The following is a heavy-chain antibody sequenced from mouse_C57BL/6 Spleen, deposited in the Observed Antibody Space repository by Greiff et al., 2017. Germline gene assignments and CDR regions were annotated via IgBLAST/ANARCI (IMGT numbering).Heavy chain of an antibody. CDR3: ATNWGVYCDY. J-gene: IGHJ2*01. D-gene: IGHD4-1*01. CDR2: IDPETGGT. V-gene: IGHV1-15*01. CDR1: GYTFTDYE. Sequence: VQLQQSGAELVRPGASVTLSCKASGYTFTDYEMHWVKQTPVHGLEWIGAIDPETGGTAYNQKFKDKATLTVDKSSSTSYMQLSSLTSEDSAVYYCATNWGVYCDYWGQGTTLTGSS.